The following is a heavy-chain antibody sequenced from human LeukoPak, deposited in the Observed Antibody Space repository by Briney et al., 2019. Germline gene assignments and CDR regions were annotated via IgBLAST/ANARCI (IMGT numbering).Heavy chain of an antibody. CDR3: ARHWDDCSSTSCRPEDAFDI. CDR2: ISGSGGST. V-gene: IGHV3-23*01. D-gene: IGHD2-2*01. J-gene: IGHJ3*02. CDR1: GFTFSSYA. Sequence: GGSLRLSCAASGFTFSSYAMSWVRQAPGKGLEWVSAISGSGGSTYYADSVKGRFTISRDNSKNTLYLQMNSLRAEDTAVYYCARHWDDCSSTSCRPEDAFDIWGQGTMVTVSS.